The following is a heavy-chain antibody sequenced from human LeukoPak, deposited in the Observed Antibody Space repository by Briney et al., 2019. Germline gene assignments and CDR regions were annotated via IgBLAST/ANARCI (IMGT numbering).Heavy chain of an antibody. CDR2: IYSGGTT. Sequence: GGSLRLSCAVSGFTVSSNYMTWVRQAPGKGLEWVSIIYSGGTTYYADSVKGRFTISRDNSKNTLYLQMNSLRAEDTAVYYCAKEFSSSWYYYFDYWGQGTLVTVSS. CDR1: GFTVSSNY. CDR3: AKEFSSSWYYYFDY. D-gene: IGHD6-13*01. V-gene: IGHV3-53*01. J-gene: IGHJ4*02.